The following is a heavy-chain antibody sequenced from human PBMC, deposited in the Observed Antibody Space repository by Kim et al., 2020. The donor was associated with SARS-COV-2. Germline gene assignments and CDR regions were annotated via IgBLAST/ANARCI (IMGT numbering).Heavy chain of an antibody. D-gene: IGHD3-16*02. J-gene: IGHJ5*02. CDR2: MNPNSGNT. CDR1: GYTFTSYD. CDR3: ARGYIMITFGGVIVDPYNWFDR. V-gene: IGHV1-8*01. Sequence: ASVKVSCKASGYTFTSYDINWVRQATGQGLEWMGWMNPNSGNTGYAQKFQGRVTMTRNTSISTAYMELSSLRSEDTAVYYCARGYIMITFGGVIVDPYNWFDRWGQGTLVTVSS.